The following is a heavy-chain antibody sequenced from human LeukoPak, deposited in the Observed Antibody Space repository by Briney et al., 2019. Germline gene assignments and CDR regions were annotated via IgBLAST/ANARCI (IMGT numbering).Heavy chain of an antibody. V-gene: IGHV1-2*02. CDR3: AKSLLAMTDNRFDP. D-gene: IGHD2-21*02. Sequence: ASVKVSCKASGYTFTGYYMHWVRQAPGQGLEWMGWINPNSGSTNYAQKFQGRVTMTRDTSISTAYMELSRLRSDDTAVYYCAKSLLAMTDNRFDPWGQGTLVTVSS. CDR1: GYTFTGYY. J-gene: IGHJ5*02. CDR2: INPNSGST.